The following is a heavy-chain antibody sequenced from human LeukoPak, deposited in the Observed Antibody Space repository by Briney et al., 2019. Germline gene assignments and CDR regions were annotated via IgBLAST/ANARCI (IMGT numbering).Heavy chain of an antibody. D-gene: IGHD3-22*01. CDR2: INPNSGGT. CDR3: ARYGSDSSGWVDY. CDR1: GYTFTGYY. J-gene: IGHJ4*02. V-gene: IGHV1-2*02. Sequence: ASVKVTCKASGYTFTGYYMHWVRQAPGQGLEWMGWINPNSGGTNYAQKFQGRVTMTRDTSISTAYMELSRLRSDDTAVYYCARYGSDSSGWVDYWGQGTLVTVSS.